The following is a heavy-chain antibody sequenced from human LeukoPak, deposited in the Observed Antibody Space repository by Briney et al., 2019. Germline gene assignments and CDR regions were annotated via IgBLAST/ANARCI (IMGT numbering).Heavy chain of an antibody. CDR1: GFTFSSYE. D-gene: IGHD1-14*01. J-gene: IGHJ4*01. Sequence: GGSLRLSCAASGFTFSSYEMNWVRQAPGEGLEWVSYISRSGDTIYYADSVKGRFTISRDNAKNSLYLQMNSLRAEDTALYYCVRDAPGSNTGDYWGQGTLVTVSS. CDR3: VRDAPGSNTGDY. CDR2: ISRSGDTI. V-gene: IGHV3-48*03.